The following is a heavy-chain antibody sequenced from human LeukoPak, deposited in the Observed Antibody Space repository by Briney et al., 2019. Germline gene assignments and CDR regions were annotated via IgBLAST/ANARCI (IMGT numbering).Heavy chain of an antibody. CDR3: ARDSGYDPSHGGPSDY. CDR2: IKQDGSEK. V-gene: IGHV3-7*01. Sequence: PGGSLRLSCAASGFTFSSYWMSWVRQAPGKGLEWVANIKQDGSEKYYVDSAKGRFTISRDNAKNSLYLQMNSLRAEDTAVYYCARDSGYDPSHGGPSDYWGQGTLVTVSS. CDR1: GFTFSSYW. D-gene: IGHD5-12*01. J-gene: IGHJ4*02.